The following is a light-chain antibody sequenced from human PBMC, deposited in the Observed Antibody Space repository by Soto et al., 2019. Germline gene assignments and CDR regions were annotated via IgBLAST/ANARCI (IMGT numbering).Light chain of an antibody. CDR1: QSISSN. CDR3: QQYNNWPFT. V-gene: IGKV3-15*01. J-gene: IGKJ3*01. Sequence: EIVMTQSPATLSVSPGERATLSCRASQSISSNLAWYQQKPGQAPRLLIYGASTRATGIPATFSGSGSGTEFTLTISSLQSEDFAVYYCQQYNNWPFTFGPGDQSGYQT. CDR2: GAS.